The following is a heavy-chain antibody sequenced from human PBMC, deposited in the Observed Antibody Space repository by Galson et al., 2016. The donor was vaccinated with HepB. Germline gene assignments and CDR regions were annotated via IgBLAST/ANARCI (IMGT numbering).Heavy chain of an antibody. CDR3: ARGSLWYDY. CDR2: YYYSGSS. V-gene: IGHV4-39*07. Sequence: TLSLTCTVSGGSIGSIDYYWGWIRQPPGKGLQWIASYYYSGSSYYNPSLKSRVTISVDTSKNQFSLKLSSVTAADTAVYYCARGSLWYDYWGQGTLVTVSS. D-gene: IGHD6-13*01. CDR1: GGSIGSIDYY. J-gene: IGHJ4*02.